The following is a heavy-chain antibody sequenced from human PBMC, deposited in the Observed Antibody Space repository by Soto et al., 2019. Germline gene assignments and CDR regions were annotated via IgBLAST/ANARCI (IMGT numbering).Heavy chain of an antibody. CDR1: GDSVSSNSVA. CDR3: ARSLADYSRFDY. V-gene: IGHV6-1*01. D-gene: IGHD5-12*01. J-gene: IGHJ4*02. CDR2: TEYRSKWNN. Sequence: PSQTLSLTCAISGDSVSSNSVAWHWIRQSPSRGLEWLARTEYRSKWNNDYAVSVRSRMVINPDTTKNQVSLQLNSVTPEDTAVYYCARSLADYSRFDYWGQGTLVTVSS.